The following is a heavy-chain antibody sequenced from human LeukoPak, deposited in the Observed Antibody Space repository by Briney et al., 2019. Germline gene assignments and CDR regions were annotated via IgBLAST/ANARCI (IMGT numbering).Heavy chain of an antibody. CDR3: ARGGRGRRWALHYFDY. Sequence: ASVKVSCKASGYTFTSYDINWERQATGQGLEWMGWMNPNSGNTGYAQKLQGRVTMTRNTSISTAYMELSSLRSEDTAVYYCARGGRGRRWALHYFDYWGQGTLVTVSS. CDR1: GYTFTSYD. J-gene: IGHJ4*02. CDR2: MNPNSGNT. V-gene: IGHV1-8*01. D-gene: IGHD5-24*01.